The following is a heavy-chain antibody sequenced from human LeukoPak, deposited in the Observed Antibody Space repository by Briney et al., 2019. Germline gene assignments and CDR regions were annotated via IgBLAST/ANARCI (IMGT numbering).Heavy chain of an antibody. CDR1: GGSISSYY. V-gene: IGHV4-4*07. CDR2: IYTSGST. Sequence: SETLSLTCTVSGGSISSYYWSWIRQPPGKGLEWIGRIYTSGSTNYNPSLKSRVTMPVDTSKNQFSLKLSSVTAADTAVYYCARDWGDYGSGSYLSYWGQGTLVTVSS. D-gene: IGHD3-10*01. J-gene: IGHJ4*02. CDR3: ARDWGDYGSGSYLSY.